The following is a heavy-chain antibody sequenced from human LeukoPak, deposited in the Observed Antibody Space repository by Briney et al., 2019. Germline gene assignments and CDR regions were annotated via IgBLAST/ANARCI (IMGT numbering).Heavy chain of an antibody. D-gene: IGHD5-18*01. CDR3: ARLRGYSYGSGVLDY. J-gene: IGHJ4*02. CDR2: IYYSGST. V-gene: IGHV4-59*08. CDR1: GFTFSSYA. Sequence: GSLRLSCAASGFTFSSYAMSWVRQPPGKGLEWIGYIYYSGSTNYNPSLKSRVTISVDTSKNQFSLKLYSVTAADTAVYYCARLRGYSYGSGVLDYWGQGTLVTVPT.